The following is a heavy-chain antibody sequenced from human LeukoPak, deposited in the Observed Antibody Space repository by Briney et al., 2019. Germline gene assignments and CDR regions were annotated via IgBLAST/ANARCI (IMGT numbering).Heavy chain of an antibody. J-gene: IGHJ5*02. CDR1: GFTLSSYV. CDR2: ISGSGGST. CDR3: AKDGRRSYDNSAA. V-gene: IGHV3-23*01. Sequence: GGSLRLSCAASGFTLSSYVMSWVRQAPGKGLEWVSAISGSGGSTYYADSVKGRFTISRDNSKNTLYLQMNSLRAEDTAVYYCAKDGRRSYDNSAAWGQGTLVTVSS. D-gene: IGHD3-22*01.